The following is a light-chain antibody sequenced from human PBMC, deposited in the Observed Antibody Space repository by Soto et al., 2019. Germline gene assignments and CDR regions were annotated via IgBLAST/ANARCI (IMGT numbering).Light chain of an antibody. CDR3: QQLNSYHSLT. Sequence: DIQLTQSPSFLSASVGDRVTITCRASQGFSSYLSWYQQKPGKAPKLLIYAASTLQSGVPSRFSGSGSGTEFTLTISSLQPEDFATYYCQQLNSYHSLTFGGGTKVEIK. CDR2: AAS. V-gene: IGKV1-9*01. CDR1: QGFSSY. J-gene: IGKJ4*01.